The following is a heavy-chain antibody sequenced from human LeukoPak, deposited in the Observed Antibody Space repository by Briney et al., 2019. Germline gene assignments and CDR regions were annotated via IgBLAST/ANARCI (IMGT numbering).Heavy chain of an antibody. J-gene: IGHJ4*02. Sequence: GGSLRLSCAASGFTLNSYWMSWVRQAPGKGLEWVANIKQDGSEKFYVDSVKGRFTISRDNSKNTLYLQMNSLRAEDTAVYYCANWGDTGSSHWGQGTLVTVSS. CDR1: GFTLNSYW. CDR2: IKQDGSEK. CDR3: ANWGDTGSSH. V-gene: IGHV3-7*01. D-gene: IGHD1-26*01.